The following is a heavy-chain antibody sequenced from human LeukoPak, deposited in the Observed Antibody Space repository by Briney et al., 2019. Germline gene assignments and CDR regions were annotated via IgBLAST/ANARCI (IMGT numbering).Heavy chain of an antibody. D-gene: IGHD4-23*01. Sequence: SETLSLTCTVSGGSISSYYWNWIRQPPGKGLEWIGYIYYSGTTNYNPSLKSRVSMSVDTSKNQFSLKLSSVTAADTAVYYCARGTVVIHYWGQGTLVTVSS. CDR2: IYYSGTT. CDR1: GGSISSYY. CDR3: ARGTVVIHY. J-gene: IGHJ4*02. V-gene: IGHV4-59*08.